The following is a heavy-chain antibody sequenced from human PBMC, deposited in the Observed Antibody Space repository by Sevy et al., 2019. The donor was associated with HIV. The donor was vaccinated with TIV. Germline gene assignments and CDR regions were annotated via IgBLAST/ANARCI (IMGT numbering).Heavy chain of an antibody. CDR2: INSDGSST. CDR3: ARGQGY. J-gene: IGHJ4*02. Sequence: GESLKISCAASGFTFSSYLMHWVRQAPGKGPVCVSRINSDGSSTSYADSVKGRFTISRDNARNTLYLEMNSLRSEDTAVYYCARGQGYWGQGTLVTVSS. V-gene: IGHV3-74*01. CDR1: GFTFSSYL.